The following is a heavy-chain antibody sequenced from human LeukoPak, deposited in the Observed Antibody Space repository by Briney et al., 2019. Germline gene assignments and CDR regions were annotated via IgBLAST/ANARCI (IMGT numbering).Heavy chain of an antibody. CDR3: ARDIVVVVAATQSWFDP. CDR2: IYYSGST. D-gene: IGHD2-15*01. CDR1: GGSISSYY. J-gene: IGHJ5*02. Sequence: SETLSLTCTVSGGSISSYYWSWIRQPPGKGLEWIGYIYYSGSTNYNPSLKSRVTISVDTSKNQFSLKLSSVTAADTAVYYCARDIVVVVAATQSWFDPWGQGTLVTVSS. V-gene: IGHV4-59*01.